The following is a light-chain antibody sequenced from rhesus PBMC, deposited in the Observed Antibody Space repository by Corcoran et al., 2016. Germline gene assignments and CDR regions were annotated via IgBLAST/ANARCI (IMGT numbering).Light chain of an antibody. V-gene: IGLV2S7*01. CDR1: SSDIGAYNY. CDR3: CSYTTSNTFV. J-gene: IGLJ6*01. Sequence: QSAPTQPPSVSGSPGQSVTISCTRTSSDIGAYNYVSWYQQHPGKAPKLMIYGVGNRPSGVSDHFSGSKSGNTASLTISGLQAEDEADYYCCSYTTSNTFVFGSGTKLTVL. CDR2: GVG.